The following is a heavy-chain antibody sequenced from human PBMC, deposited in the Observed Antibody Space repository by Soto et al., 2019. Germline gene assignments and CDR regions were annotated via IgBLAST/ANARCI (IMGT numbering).Heavy chain of an antibody. V-gene: IGHV3-23*01. Sequence: EVQLWESGGGLVQPGGSLRLSCAVSGFTFSSHVMSWVLQAPGKGLEWVSAIRGTGGTYYADSVTGRFTISRDNSKNALYLQMNNLRDEDTAVDYCAKDRRGAYCSGGICYSADYWGQGTLVIVSS. CDR1: GFTFSSHV. D-gene: IGHD2-15*01. CDR2: IRGTGGT. J-gene: IGHJ4*02. CDR3: AKDRRGAYCSGGICYSADY.